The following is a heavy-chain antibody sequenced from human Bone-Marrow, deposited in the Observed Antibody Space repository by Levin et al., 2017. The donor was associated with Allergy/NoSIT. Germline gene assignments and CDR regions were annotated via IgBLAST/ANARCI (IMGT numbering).Heavy chain of an antibody. J-gene: IGHJ4*02. CDR1: GYNFATYW. V-gene: IGHV5-51*01. D-gene: IGHD3-22*01. CDR2: IYPGDSET. Sequence: GGSLRLSCKGSGYNFATYWIGWVRQMLGKGLEWMGIIYPGDSETKYSPSFQGQVTISADRSLNTASLQWRSLKAPDTAMYFCARRRHDTSGHFDYWGQGSLVTVS. CDR3: ARRRHDTSGHFDY.